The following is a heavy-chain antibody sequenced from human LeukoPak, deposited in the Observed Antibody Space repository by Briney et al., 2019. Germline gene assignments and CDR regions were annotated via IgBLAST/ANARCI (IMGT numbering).Heavy chain of an antibody. CDR2: MNPNSGNT. CDR1: GYTFSSYD. Sequence: SVKVSCKASGYTFSSYDINWVRQATGQALEWMGWMNPNSGNTGYAQKFQGRVTMTSNTSISTAYMELSSLRSEGTAVYYCARGVTKGGGIDYWGQGTLVTVSS. J-gene: IGHJ4*02. CDR3: ARGVTKGGGIDY. D-gene: IGHD4-11*01. V-gene: IGHV1-8*01.